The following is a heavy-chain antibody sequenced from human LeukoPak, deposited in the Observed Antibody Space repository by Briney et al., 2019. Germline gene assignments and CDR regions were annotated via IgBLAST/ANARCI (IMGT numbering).Heavy chain of an antibody. D-gene: IGHD3-16*02. Sequence: SQTLSLTCAVYGGSFSGYYWSWIRQPPGKGLEWIGEINHSGSTNYNPSLKSRVTISVDTSKNQFSLKLSSVTAADTAVYYCARGVPGHYVWGSYRLEPRRGFDYWGQGTLVTVSS. V-gene: IGHV4-34*01. J-gene: IGHJ4*02. CDR2: INHSGST. CDR1: GGSFSGYY. CDR3: ARGVPGHYVWGSYRLEPRRGFDY.